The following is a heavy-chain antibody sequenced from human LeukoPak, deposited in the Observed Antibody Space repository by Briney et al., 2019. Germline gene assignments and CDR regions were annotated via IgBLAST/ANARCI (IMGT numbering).Heavy chain of an antibody. D-gene: IGHD6-13*01. CDR2: ISSSSSYI. CDR1: GFTFSSYS. Sequence: GGSLRLSCAASGFTFSSYSMNWVRQAPGKGLEWVSSISSSSSYIYYADSVKGRFTISRDNAKNSLYLQMNSLRAEDTAVYYCARDPSPYSSSWYSWFDPWGEGTLVSVSS. V-gene: IGHV3-21*01. CDR3: ARDPSPYSSSWYSWFDP. J-gene: IGHJ5*02.